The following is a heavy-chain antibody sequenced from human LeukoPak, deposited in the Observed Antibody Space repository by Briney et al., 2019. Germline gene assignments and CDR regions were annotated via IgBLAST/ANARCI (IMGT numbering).Heavy chain of an antibody. D-gene: IGHD3-22*01. V-gene: IGHV3-30*18. CDR2: ISYDGSNK. CDR3: ANDYYDSSGSNP. J-gene: IGHJ4*02. CDR1: GFTFSSYG. Sequence: GGSLRLSCAASGFTFSSYGMHLVRQAPGKGLEWVAVISYDGSNKYYADSVKGRFTISRDNSKNTLYLQMNSLRAEDTAVYYCANDYYDSSGSNPWGQGTLVTVSS.